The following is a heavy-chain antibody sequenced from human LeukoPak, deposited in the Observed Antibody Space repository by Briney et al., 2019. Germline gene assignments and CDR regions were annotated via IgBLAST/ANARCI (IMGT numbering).Heavy chain of an antibody. D-gene: IGHD5-18*01. V-gene: IGHV3-23*01. CDR3: AKRIQSAMATGY. CDR2: INGSGGST. J-gene: IGHJ4*02. CDR1: GFTFSSYA. Sequence: GGSLRLSCAASGFTFSSYAMSWVRQAPGKGLEWVSDINGSGGSTYYADSVKGRFTISRDNFKNTLYLQMNSLRAEDTAVYYCAKRIQSAMATGYWGQGTLVTVSS.